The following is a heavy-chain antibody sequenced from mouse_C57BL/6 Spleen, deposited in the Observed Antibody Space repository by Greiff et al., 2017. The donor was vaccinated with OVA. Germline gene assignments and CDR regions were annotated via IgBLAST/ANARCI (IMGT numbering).Heavy chain of an antibody. CDR2: INPSSGYT. Sequence: QVQLQQSGAELAKPGASVKLSCKASGYTFTSYWMHWVKQRPGQGLEWIGYINPSSGYTKYNQKFKDKATLTADKSSSTAYMQLSSLTSEDSAVYYCAARPREITTVVRYYFDYWGQGTTLTVSS. D-gene: IGHD1-1*01. CDR3: AARPREITTVVRYYFDY. J-gene: IGHJ2*01. V-gene: IGHV1-7*01. CDR1: GYTFTSYW.